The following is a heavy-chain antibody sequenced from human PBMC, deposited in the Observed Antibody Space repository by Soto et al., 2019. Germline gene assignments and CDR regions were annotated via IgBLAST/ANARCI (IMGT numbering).Heavy chain of an antibody. CDR2: IYYSGST. V-gene: IGHV4-30-4*01. CDR1: GGSISSGDYY. CDR3: ARVTRVQLWSHRAFDY. J-gene: IGHJ4*02. Sequence: SETLSLTCTVSGGSISSGDYYWSWIRQPPGKGLEWIGYIYYSGSTYYNPSLKSRVTISVDTSKNQFSLKLSSVTAADTAVYYCARVTRVQLWSHRAFDYWGQGTLVTVSS. D-gene: IGHD5-18*01.